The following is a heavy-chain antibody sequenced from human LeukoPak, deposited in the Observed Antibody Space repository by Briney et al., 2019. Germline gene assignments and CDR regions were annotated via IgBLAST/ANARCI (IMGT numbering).Heavy chain of an antibody. Sequence: SETLSLTCTVSGGSISSSSYYWGWIRQPPGKGLEWIGSIYYSGSTYYNPSLKSRVTMSVDTSKNQFSLKLSSVTAADTAVYYCARDGGAYYYDSSGSRWFDPWGQGTLVTVSS. CDR1: GGSISSSSYY. V-gene: IGHV4-39*01. CDR2: IYYSGST. D-gene: IGHD3-22*01. J-gene: IGHJ5*02. CDR3: ARDGGAYYYDSSGSRWFDP.